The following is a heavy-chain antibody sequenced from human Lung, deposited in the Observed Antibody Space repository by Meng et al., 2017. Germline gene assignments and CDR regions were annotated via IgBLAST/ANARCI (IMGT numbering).Heavy chain of an antibody. J-gene: IGHJ4*02. CDR1: GYTFTTYA. V-gene: IGHV1-3*01. CDR2: INAGNGNT. CDR3: ARDERGGPYYFDY. Sequence: QVQLVQSGAEVKKPGASVKVSCKASGYTFTTYAMHWVRQAPGQRLEWMGWINAGNGNTKYSQKFQGRVTITNDTSASTAYMELSSLRSEDTAVYFCARDERGGPYYFDYWGQGTLVTVSS.